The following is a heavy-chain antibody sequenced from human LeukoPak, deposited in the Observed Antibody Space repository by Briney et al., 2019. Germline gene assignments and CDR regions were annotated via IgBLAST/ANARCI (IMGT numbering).Heavy chain of an antibody. Sequence: SQTLSLTCAISGDSVYSNSAAWNWIRQSPSRGLEWLGRTYYRSKWYNDYAVSVKSRITINPDTSKNQFSLQLNSVTPEDTAVYYCARARGYSGYDYSPSFYFDYWGQGTLVTVSS. D-gene: IGHD5-12*01. CDR3: ARARGYSGYDYSPSFYFDY. CDR1: GDSVYSNSAA. V-gene: IGHV6-1*01. J-gene: IGHJ4*02. CDR2: TYYRSKWYN.